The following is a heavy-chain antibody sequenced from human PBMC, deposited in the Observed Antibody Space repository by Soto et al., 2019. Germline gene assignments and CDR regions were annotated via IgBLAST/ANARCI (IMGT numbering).Heavy chain of an antibody. V-gene: IGHV3-23*01. CDR3: AKAPWWNGDYPGYFDL. D-gene: IGHD4-17*01. CDR1: GFTFSSYA. Sequence: GGSLRLSCAASGFTFSSYAMSWVRQAPGKGLEWVSAISGSGGSTYYADSVKGRFTISRDNSKNTLYLQMNSLRAEDTAVYYCAKAPWWNGDYPGYFDLWGSGTLVNVSS. CDR2: ISGSGGST. J-gene: IGHJ2*01.